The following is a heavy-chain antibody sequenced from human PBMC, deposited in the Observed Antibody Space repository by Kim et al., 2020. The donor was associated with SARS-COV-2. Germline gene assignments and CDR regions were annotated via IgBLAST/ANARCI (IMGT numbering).Heavy chain of an antibody. Sequence: PPFQSKVTISADQSLRTAYLQWSSVKASDTAMYYCARSWSGSYPYFDYWGQGTLVTVSS. D-gene: IGHD1-26*01. J-gene: IGHJ4*02. CDR3: ARSWSGSYPYFDY. V-gene: IGHV5-51*01.